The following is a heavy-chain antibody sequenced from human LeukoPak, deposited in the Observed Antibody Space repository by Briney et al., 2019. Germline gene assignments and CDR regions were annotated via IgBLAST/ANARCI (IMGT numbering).Heavy chain of an antibody. Sequence: SGGSLRLPCAVSGFTFSSYWMYWVRQAPGKGLVWVSRINSDGSSTVYADSVKGRFTISRDNAKNTLYLQMNSLRAEDTAVYYCAGRRRNGYNYSDYWGQGTLVTAST. D-gene: IGHD5-24*01. CDR3: AGRRRNGYNYSDY. CDR1: GFTFSSYW. J-gene: IGHJ4*02. CDR2: INSDGSST. V-gene: IGHV3-74*01.